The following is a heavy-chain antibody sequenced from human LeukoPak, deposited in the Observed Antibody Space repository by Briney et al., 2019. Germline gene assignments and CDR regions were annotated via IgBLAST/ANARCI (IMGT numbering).Heavy chain of an antibody. D-gene: IGHD3-22*01. Sequence: PGGSLRLSCAASRFTFSGYVMHWVRQAPGKGLEWVALIWYDGDNKYYSDSVKGRFTISRDNSKNTLYLQMNSLRAEDTAVYYCAKARATYLYDTSGYSALDYWGQGTLVTVSS. CDR2: IWYDGDNK. CDR3: AKARATYLYDTSGYSALDY. CDR1: RFTFSGYV. V-gene: IGHV3-33*06. J-gene: IGHJ4*02.